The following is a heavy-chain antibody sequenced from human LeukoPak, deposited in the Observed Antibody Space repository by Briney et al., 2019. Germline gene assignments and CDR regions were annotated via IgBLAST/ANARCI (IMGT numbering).Heavy chain of an antibody. J-gene: IGHJ3*02. V-gene: IGHV1-58*01. CDR1: GFTFTSSA. CDR3: AADKEMATTDAFDI. CDR2: IVVGSGNT. D-gene: IGHD5-24*01. Sequence: ASVKVSCKASGFTFTSSAVQWVRQARGQRLERIGWIVVGSGNTNYAQKFQERVTITRDMSTSTAYMELSSLGSEDTAVYYCAADKEMATTDAFDIWGQGTMVTVSS.